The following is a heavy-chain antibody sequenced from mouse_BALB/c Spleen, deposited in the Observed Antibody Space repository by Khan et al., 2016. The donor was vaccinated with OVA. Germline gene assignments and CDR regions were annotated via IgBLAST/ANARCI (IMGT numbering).Heavy chain of an antibody. Sequence: EVQLPQSGAELVKPGASVRLSCTASGFNIQDTYIHWVKQRPEQGLEWIGRLAPATDTTKNDTKFKDKATITSDTPSTTSDLQLSRLASEDTAVYYCALPSYDARFFEVWGAGTTVTVSS. CDR3: ALPSYDARFFEV. CDR1: GFNIQDTY. J-gene: IGHJ1*01. D-gene: IGHD2-3*01. CDR2: LAPATDTT. V-gene: IGHV14-3*02.